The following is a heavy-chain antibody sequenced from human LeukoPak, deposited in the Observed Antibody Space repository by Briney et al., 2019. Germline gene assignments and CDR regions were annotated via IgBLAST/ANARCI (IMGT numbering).Heavy chain of an antibody. D-gene: IGHD5-12*01. Sequence: GGSLRLSCAASGFTFSTSWMSWVRQVPGKGLEWVANIKKDGSETYYADSVKGRFTISRDSAKISLYLQMNSLRAEDTAMYYCARGRYSGTTYYFDYWGLGTLVTVSS. CDR1: GFTFSTSW. CDR2: IKKDGSET. J-gene: IGHJ4*02. V-gene: IGHV3-7*03. CDR3: ARGRYSGTTYYFDY.